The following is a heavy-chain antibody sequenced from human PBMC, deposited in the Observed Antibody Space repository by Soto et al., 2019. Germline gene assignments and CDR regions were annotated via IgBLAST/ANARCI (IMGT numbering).Heavy chain of an antibody. Sequence: PSETLSLTCTVSGGSMTSYYWTWIRQPAGKGLEWIGRVYSSGGTHYNPSLKSRVTISLDTSKNQFSLRLLSVTDADTPVYFCARGQRFSDWFDPWGQGTFVTVSS. V-gene: IGHV4-4*07. J-gene: IGHJ5*02. CDR2: VYSSGGT. D-gene: IGHD3-3*01. CDR3: ARGQRFSDWFDP. CDR1: GGSMTSYY.